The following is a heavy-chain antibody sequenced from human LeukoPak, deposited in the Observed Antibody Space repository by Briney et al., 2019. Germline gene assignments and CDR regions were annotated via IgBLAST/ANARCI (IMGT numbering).Heavy chain of an antibody. CDR3: ARGPIGYCSSTSCNKFAYYYYGMDV. J-gene: IGHJ6*02. CDR1: GYTFTSYD. D-gene: IGHD2-2*02. V-gene: IGHV1-8*01. Sequence: ASVKVSCKASGYTFTSYDINWVRQATGQGLEWMGWTNPNSGNTGYAQKFQGRVTMTRNTSISTAYMELSSLRSEDTAVYYCARGPIGYCSSTSCNKFAYYYYGMDVWGQGTTVTVSS. CDR2: TNPNSGNT.